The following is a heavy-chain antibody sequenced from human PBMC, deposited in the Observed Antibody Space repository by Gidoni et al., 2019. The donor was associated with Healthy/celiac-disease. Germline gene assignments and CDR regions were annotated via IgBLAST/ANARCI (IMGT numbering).Heavy chain of an antibody. Sequence: EVQLVESGGVVVQPGGSLRLSCAASGFTFDDYTMHWVRKAPGKGLEWVSLISWDGGSTYYADSVKGRFTISRDNSKNSLYLQMNSLRTEDTALYYCAKDGGYSSSSGYYGMDVWGQGTTVTVSS. V-gene: IGHV3-43*01. CDR1: GFTFDDYT. J-gene: IGHJ6*02. D-gene: IGHD6-6*01. CDR3: AKDGGYSSSSGYYGMDV. CDR2: ISWDGGST.